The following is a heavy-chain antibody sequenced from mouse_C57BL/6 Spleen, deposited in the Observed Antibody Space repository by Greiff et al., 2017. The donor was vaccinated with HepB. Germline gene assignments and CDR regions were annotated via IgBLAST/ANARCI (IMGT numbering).Heavy chain of an antibody. CDR2: INPYNGGT. CDR1: GYTFTDYY. D-gene: IGHD3-1*01. J-gene: IGHJ2*01. Sequence: EVQLQQSGPVLVKPGASVKMSCKASGYTFTDYYMNWVKQSHGKSLEWIGVINPYNGGTSYNQKFKGKATLTVDKSSSTAYMELNSLTSEDSAVYYCARRGYDGGYYFDYWGQGTTLTVSS. CDR3: ARRGYDGGYYFDY. V-gene: IGHV1-19*01.